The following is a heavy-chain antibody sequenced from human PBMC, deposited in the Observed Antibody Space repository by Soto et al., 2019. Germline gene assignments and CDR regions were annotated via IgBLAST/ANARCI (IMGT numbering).Heavy chain of an antibody. CDR3: ARDRGYSSSVSHYYDFDY. D-gene: IGHD6-13*01. CDR2: IYYSGST. CDR1: GGSISSFY. J-gene: IGHJ4*02. Sequence: SETLSLTCTISGGSISSFYWSWIRQPPGKGLEWIGYIYYSGSTNYNPSLESRVTISVDTSKNQFSLKLRSVTAEDTAVYYCARDRGYSSSVSHYYDFDYWGQGTLVTVSS. V-gene: IGHV4-59*01.